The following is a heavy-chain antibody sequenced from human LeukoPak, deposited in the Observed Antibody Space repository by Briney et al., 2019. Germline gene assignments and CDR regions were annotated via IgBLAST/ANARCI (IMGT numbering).Heavy chain of an antibody. CDR1: GFTFSSYS. Sequence: GGSLRLSCAASGFTFSSYSMNWVRQTPGKGLEWVSSISSRSTYIYYADSVKGRFTISRDNAKNSLYLQMNSLRAEDTAVYYCARDLRYYDFWSGVTGYYYGMDVWGQGTTVTVSS. V-gene: IGHV3-21*01. J-gene: IGHJ6*02. CDR2: ISSRSTYI. CDR3: ARDLRYYDFWSGVTGYYYGMDV. D-gene: IGHD3-3*01.